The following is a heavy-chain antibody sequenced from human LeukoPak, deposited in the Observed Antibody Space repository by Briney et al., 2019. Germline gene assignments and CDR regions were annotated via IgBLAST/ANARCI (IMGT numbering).Heavy chain of an antibody. CDR2: FDPEDGET. CDR3: VSIAARRVY. D-gene: IGHD6-6*01. V-gene: IGHV1-24*01. Sequence: ASVKVSCKVSGYTLTELSMHWVRQAPGKGLEWMGGFDPEDGETIYAQKFQGRVTMTRNTSISTAYMELSSLRSEDTAVYYCVSIAARRVYWGQGTLVTVSS. J-gene: IGHJ4*02. CDR1: GYTLTELS.